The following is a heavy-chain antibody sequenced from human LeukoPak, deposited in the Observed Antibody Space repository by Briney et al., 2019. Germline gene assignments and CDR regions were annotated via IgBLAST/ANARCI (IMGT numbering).Heavy chain of an antibody. CDR1: GGSISSYY. CDR2: IYTSGST. Sequence: SETLSLTCTVSGGSISSYYWSWIRQPAGKGLEWIGRIYTSGSTYYNPSLKSRVTISVDTSKNQFSLKLSSVTAADTAVYYCARHSGTTGYYYYYGMDVWGQGTTVTVSS. D-gene: IGHD1-7*01. J-gene: IGHJ6*02. CDR3: ARHSGTTGYYYYYGMDV. V-gene: IGHV4-4*07.